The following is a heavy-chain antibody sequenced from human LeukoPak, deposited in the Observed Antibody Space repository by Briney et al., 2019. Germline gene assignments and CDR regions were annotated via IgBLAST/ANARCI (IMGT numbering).Heavy chain of an antibody. D-gene: IGHD3/OR15-3a*01. CDR3: ARQTGSGLFILP. V-gene: IGHV4-39*01. Sequence: SETLSLTCTVSGVSISSSNSYWGWIRQPPGKGLEWIGSIYYSGNTYYNASLKSQVSISIDTSKNQFSLRLTSVTAADTGVYDCARQTGSGLFILPGGQGTLVTVSS. J-gene: IGHJ4*02. CDR2: IYYSGNT. CDR1: GVSISSSNSY.